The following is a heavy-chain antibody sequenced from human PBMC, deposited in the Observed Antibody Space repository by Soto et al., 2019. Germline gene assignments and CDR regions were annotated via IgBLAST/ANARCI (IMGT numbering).Heavy chain of an antibody. D-gene: IGHD6-13*01. CDR2: INHSGST. CDR3: ARGAPVVAAAGIFGIDY. V-gene: IGHV4-34*01. J-gene: IGHJ4*02. Sequence: QVQLQQWGAGLLKPSETLSLTCAVYGGSFSGYYWSWIRQPPGKGLEWIGEINHSGSTNYNPSLKSRVTISVDTSKNRFSLKLHSVTAAATAVYYCARGAPVVAAAGIFGIDYWGQGTLVTVSS. CDR1: GGSFSGYY.